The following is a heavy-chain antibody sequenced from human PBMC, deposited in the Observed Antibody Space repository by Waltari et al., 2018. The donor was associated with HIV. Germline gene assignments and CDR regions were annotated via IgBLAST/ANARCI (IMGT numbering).Heavy chain of an antibody. CDR3: VASWEPAGNDGLDI. CDR2: IWFHGNNK. V-gene: IGHV3-33*01. J-gene: IGHJ3*02. D-gene: IGHD1-26*01. CDR1: GFTFSSYG. Sequence: QVQLVESGGGVVQPGKSLRLSCAASGFTFSSYGMHWVRQAPGKGLEWVAVIWFHGNNKHYANSVKGRFTISRDNSKNTLYLQLNSLRAEDTGVYYCVASWEPAGNDGLDIWGQGTTVTVSS.